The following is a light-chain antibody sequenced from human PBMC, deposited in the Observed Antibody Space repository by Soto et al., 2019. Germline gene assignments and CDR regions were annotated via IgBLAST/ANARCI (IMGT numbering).Light chain of an antibody. CDR1: SSDIGSYDR. J-gene: IGLJ1*01. V-gene: IGLV2-18*02. CDR3: SSFTTSDTYV. Sequence: QSALTQPPSVSGSPGQSVAISCTGASSDIGSYDRVSWYHQPPGTAPKLIIYDVSNRPSGVPDRFAGAKSGNTASLTISGLQAEDEADYYCSSFTTSDTYVFGPGTKLTVL. CDR2: DVS.